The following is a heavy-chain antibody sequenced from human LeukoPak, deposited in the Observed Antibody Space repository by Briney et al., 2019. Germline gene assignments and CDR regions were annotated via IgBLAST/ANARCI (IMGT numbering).Heavy chain of an antibody. CDR1: GLTVSSNY. D-gene: IGHD6-19*01. V-gene: IGHV3-66*01. CDR3: AREGQAGYYYYGMDV. J-gene: IGHJ6*02. CDR2: IYSGGST. Sequence: PGGSLRLSCAASGLTVSSNYMSWVRQAPGKGLEWVSLIYSGGSTNYAASVKGRFTISRDNSKNTLYLQMNSLRGEDTAVYYCAREGQAGYYYYGMDVWGQGTTVTVSS.